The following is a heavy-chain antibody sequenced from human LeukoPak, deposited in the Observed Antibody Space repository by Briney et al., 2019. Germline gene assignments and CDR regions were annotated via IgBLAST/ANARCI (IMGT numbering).Heavy chain of an antibody. V-gene: IGHV1-8*01. J-gene: IGHJ4*02. CDR2: MNPNSGNT. D-gene: IGHD3-10*01. CDR1: GYTFTSYD. CDR3: ARGRSFRGGPFDY. Sequence: ASVKVSCKASGYTFTSYDINWVRQATGQGLEWMGWMNPNSGNTGYARKFQGRVTMTRNTSISTAYMELSSLRSEDTAVYYCARGRSFRGGPFDYWGQGTLVTVSS.